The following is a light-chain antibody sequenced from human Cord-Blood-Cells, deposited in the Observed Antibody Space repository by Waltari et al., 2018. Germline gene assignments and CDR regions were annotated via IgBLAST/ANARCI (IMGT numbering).Light chain of an antibody. CDR1: SSDDGGYNY. CDR2: DVS. CDR3: GSYAGSYV. J-gene: IGLJ1*01. V-gene: IGLV2-11*02. Sequence: QAALTQPRPVSGSPGQSGTISCTRTSSDDGGYNYVSWYQQQPGKAPKLMIYDVSKRPSGVPDRLSGSKSGNTCSLTISGLQAEDEADYYCGSYAGSYVFGTGTKVTVL.